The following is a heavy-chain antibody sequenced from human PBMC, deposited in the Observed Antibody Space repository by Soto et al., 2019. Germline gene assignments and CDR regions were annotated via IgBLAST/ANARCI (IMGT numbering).Heavy chain of an antibody. CDR2: ISAYNGNT. Sequence: ASVKVSCKASGYTFTSYGISWVRQAPGQGLEWMGWISAYNGNTNYGQKLQGRVTMTTDTSTSTAYMELRSLRSDDTAVYYCARLNSSGWPYYYYGMDVWGQGTTVTVSS. V-gene: IGHV1-18*01. D-gene: IGHD6-19*01. CDR1: GYTFTSYG. CDR3: ARLNSSGWPYYYYGMDV. J-gene: IGHJ6*02.